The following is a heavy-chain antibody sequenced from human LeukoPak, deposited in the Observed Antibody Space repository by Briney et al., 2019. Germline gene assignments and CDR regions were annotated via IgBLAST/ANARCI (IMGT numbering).Heavy chain of an antibody. D-gene: IGHD4-11*01. CDR3: AREGDGSNSGFAY. V-gene: IGHV3-69-1*01. J-gene: IGHJ4*02. Sequence: GGSLRPSCAVSGFRFSGYNMNWVRQAPGKGLEWIAYISSTTVIYYADSVEGRFTVSRDNAHDSLYLQMSSLTLDDTAVYFCAREGDGSNSGFAYWGQGTLVTVSS. CDR1: GFRFSGYN. CDR2: ISSTTVI.